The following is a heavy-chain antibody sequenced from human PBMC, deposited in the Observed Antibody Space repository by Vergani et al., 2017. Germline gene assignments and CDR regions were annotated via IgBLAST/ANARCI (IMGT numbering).Heavy chain of an antibody. V-gene: IGHV3-48*02. Sequence: EVQLVESGGGLVQPGGSLRLSCAASGFTFSSYSMNWVRQAPGQGLEWVSYISSSSSTIYYADSVKGRFTNSRDNAKNSLYLQMNSLRDEDTAVYYCARDSITGTEGEGYWGQGTLVTVSS. CDR2: ISSSSSTI. CDR1: GFTFSSYS. CDR3: ARDSITGTEGEGY. D-gene: IGHD1-7*01. J-gene: IGHJ4*02.